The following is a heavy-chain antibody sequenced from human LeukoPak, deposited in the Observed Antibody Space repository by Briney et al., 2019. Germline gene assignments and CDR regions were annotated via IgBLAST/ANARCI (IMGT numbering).Heavy chain of an antibody. CDR1: GFTFDDYG. D-gene: IGHD6-19*01. CDR2: INWNGGST. V-gene: IGHV3-20*04. CDR3: TRHRSSGWYNWFDP. J-gene: IGHJ5*02. Sequence: GGSLRLSCAASGFTFDDYGMSWVRQAPGEGLEWVSGINWNGGSTGYADSVKGRFTISRDNAKNSLYLQMNSLRAEDTALYYCTRHRSSGWYNWFDPWGQGTLVTVSS.